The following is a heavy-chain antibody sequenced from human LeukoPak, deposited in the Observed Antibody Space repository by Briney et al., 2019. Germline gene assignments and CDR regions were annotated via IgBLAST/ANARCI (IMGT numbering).Heavy chain of an antibody. J-gene: IGHJ4*02. Sequence: PSETLSLTCAISGHSSTRGYYWAWFRQSPGMGLEWIATFFQSEKSFYNASLKSRVIMSLDTSKSQFSLNLTSVTAADTAVYYCARVLPVPYLLDSWGQGTHVTVSS. D-gene: IGHD2/OR15-2a*01. CDR2: FFQSEKS. CDR1: GHSSTRGYY. V-gene: IGHV4-38-2*01. CDR3: ARVLPVPYLLDS.